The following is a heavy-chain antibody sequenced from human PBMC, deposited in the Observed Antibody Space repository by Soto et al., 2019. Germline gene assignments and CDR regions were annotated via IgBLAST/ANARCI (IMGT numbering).Heavy chain of an antibody. CDR2: IWYDGSNK. D-gene: IGHD1-1*01. CDR3: ARDDLVYRLLEYYGMDV. V-gene: IGHV3-33*01. J-gene: IGHJ6*02. CDR1: RSTFSSYG. Sequence: LRLSCAASRSTFSSYGMHWVRQAPGTGLGWGAVIWYDGSNKYYADSVKGRFTISRDNSKNTLYLQMNSRRAEDTAVYYCARDDLVYRLLEYYGMDVWGQGTTVTVSS.